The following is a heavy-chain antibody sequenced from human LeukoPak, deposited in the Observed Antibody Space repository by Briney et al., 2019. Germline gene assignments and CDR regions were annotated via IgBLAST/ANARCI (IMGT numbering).Heavy chain of an antibody. V-gene: IGHV3-30*02. Sequence: GGSLRLSCAASGFTFSSYGMHWVRQAPGKGLEWVAFIRYDGNNKYYADSVRGRFTISRDNSKSTLYLQMNSLRAEDTAVYYCAKIGATDFDYWGQGTLVTVSS. J-gene: IGHJ4*02. CDR2: IRYDGNNK. CDR1: GFTFSSYG. D-gene: IGHD3-10*01. CDR3: AKIGATDFDY.